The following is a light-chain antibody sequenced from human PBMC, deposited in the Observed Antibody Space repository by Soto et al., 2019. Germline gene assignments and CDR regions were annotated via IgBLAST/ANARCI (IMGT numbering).Light chain of an antibody. Sequence: DIQMTQSPSSLSASVGYRVTITCLASQSISSYLNWYQQKPGKAPKLLIYAASTLQSGVPSRFSGSGSGTEFTLTISSLQPEDFATYYXXQLNXYPRTFGQGTKGDIK. CDR1: QSISSY. CDR2: AAS. V-gene: IGKV1-9*01. J-gene: IGKJ1*01. CDR3: XQLNXYPRT.